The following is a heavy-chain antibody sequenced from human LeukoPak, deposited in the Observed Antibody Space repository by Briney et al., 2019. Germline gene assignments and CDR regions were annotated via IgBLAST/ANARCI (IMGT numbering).Heavy chain of an antibody. D-gene: IGHD3-22*01. Sequence: PGRSLRLSCAASGFTFSSYGMHWVRQAPGKGLEWVAVISYDGSNKYYADSVKGRFTISRDNSKNTLYLQMNSLRAEDTAVYYCAREMIVVATLSPHDAFDIWGQGTMVTVSS. CDR3: AREMIVVATLSPHDAFDI. V-gene: IGHV3-30*03. J-gene: IGHJ3*02. CDR1: GFTFSSYG. CDR2: ISYDGSNK.